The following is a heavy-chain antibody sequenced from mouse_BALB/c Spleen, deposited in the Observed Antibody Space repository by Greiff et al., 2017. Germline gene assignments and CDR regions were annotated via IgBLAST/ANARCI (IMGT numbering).Heavy chain of an antibody. CDR1: GYSITSDYA. V-gene: IGHV3-2*02. J-gene: IGHJ3*01. CDR3: ASCIYYYGSSYPAWFAY. CDR2: ISYSGST. Sequence: EVQLQQSGPGLVKPSQSLSLTCTVTGYSITSDYAWNWIRQFPGNKLEWMGYISYSGSTSYNPSLKSRISITRDTDKTQFFLQLNSVTPEDTATYYCASCIYYYGSSYPAWFAYWGQGTLVTVSA. D-gene: IGHD1-1*01.